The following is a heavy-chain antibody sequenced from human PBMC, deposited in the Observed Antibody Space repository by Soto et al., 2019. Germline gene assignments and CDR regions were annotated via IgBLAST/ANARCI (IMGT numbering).Heavy chain of an antibody. CDR3: AKAIVTTGGNFES. D-gene: IGHD5-12*01. CDR2: IIDSGAKT. V-gene: IGHV3-23*01. Sequence: PGGSLRLSCAASGFTFSNYAMSWVRQAPGKGLEWVSAIIDSGAKTYYADSVKGRFTISRDNSKNTLYLQMNSLRAEDTAIYYCAKAIVTTGGNFESWRQGNLVTVSS. CDR1: GFTFSNYA. J-gene: IGHJ4*02.